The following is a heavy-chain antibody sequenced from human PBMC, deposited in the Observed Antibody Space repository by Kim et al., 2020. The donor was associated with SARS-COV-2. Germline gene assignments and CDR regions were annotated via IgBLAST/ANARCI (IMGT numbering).Heavy chain of an antibody. CDR1: GYTFTSYA. D-gene: IGHD3-10*01. CDR2: INAGNGNT. V-gene: IGHV1-3*01. J-gene: IGHJ5*02. Sequence: ASVKVSCKASGYTFTSYAMHWVRQAPGQRLEWMGWINAGNGNTKYSQKFQGRVTITRDTSASTAYMELSSLRSEDTAVYYCARDFRVWRRITMVRGVQMRDESYNWFDPWGQGTLVTVSS. CDR3: ARDFRVWRRITMVRGVQMRDESYNWFDP.